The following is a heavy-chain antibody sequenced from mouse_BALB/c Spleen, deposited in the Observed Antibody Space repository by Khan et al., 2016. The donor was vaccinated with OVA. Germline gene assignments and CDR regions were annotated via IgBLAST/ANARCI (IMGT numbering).Heavy chain of an antibody. CDR3: VREGAYHRSDGWFAY. D-gene: IGHD2-14*01. J-gene: IGHJ3*01. Sequence: QVQLQQSRAELARPGASVKMSCKASGYTFTSYTIHWVRQRPGQAPEWIGHINPSNDYTNYNQNFKDKATLIVDKSSTTAYMQLSSLTSEDSAVYECVREGAYHRSDGWFAYWGQGTLVTVSA. CDR1: GYTFTSYT. CDR2: INPSNDYT. V-gene: IGHV1-4*01.